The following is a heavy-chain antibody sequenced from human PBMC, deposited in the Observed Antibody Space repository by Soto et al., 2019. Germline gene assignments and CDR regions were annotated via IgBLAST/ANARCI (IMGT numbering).Heavy chain of an antibody. CDR3: ARGNSGAFDI. J-gene: IGHJ3*02. D-gene: IGHD6-19*01. V-gene: IGHV1-3*01. CDR2: MNPLNGDT. Sequence: QVQLVQSGAEVKKPGASVKVSCKASGYTFTTYSMHWVRQAPGQRLEWMGWMNPLNGDTKYSQRFQGRLTIIRDTSASTSYMELSSLISEDTAIYYCARGNSGAFDIWGQGTMVTVSS. CDR1: GYTFTTYS.